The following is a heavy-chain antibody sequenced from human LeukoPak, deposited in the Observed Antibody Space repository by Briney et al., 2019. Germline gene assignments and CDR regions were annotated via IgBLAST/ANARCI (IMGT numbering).Heavy chain of an antibody. J-gene: IGHJ5*02. CDR1: GGTFSSYA. D-gene: IGHD3-9*01. Sequence: ASVKVSCKASGGTFSSYAISWVRQAPGQGLEWMGGIIPIFGTANYAQKFQGRVTITADKSTSTAYMELSSLRSEDTAVYYCARGRPYYDILTGYPRGNWFDPWGQGTLVTVSS. CDR3: ARGRPYYDILTGYPRGNWFDP. V-gene: IGHV1-69*06. CDR2: IIPIFGTA.